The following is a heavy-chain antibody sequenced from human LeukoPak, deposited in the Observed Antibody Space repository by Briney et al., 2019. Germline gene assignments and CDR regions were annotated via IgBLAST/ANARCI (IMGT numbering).Heavy chain of an antibody. CDR1: GGTFSSYA. CDR3: ASQYYYGSGSYPYDAFDI. J-gene: IGHJ3*02. D-gene: IGHD3-10*01. V-gene: IGHV1-69*04. Sequence: SVKVSCKASGGTFSSYAISWVRQAPGQGLEWMGRIIPILGIANYAQKFQGRVTITADKSTSTAYMELSSLRSEDTAVYYCASQYYYGSGSYPYDAFDIWGQGTMVTVSS. CDR2: IIPILGIA.